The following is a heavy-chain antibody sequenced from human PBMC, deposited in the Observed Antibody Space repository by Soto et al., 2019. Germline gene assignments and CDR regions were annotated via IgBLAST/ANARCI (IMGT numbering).Heavy chain of an antibody. V-gene: IGHV4-39*01. CDR3: VRYGGNLFLDY. J-gene: IGHJ4*02. Sequence: QLQLQESGPGLVKPSETLSLTCTVSGGSISSSSYYWGWIRQPPGKGLEWIGSIYYSGSTYYNPSLKSRVTISVDTSKNQFSLKLSSVTAADTAVYYCVRYGGNLFLDYWGQGTLVTVSS. D-gene: IGHD2-15*01. CDR1: GGSISSSSYY. CDR2: IYYSGST.